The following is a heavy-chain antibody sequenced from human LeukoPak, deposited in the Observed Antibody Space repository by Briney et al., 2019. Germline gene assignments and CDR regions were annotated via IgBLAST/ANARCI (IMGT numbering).Heavy chain of an antibody. J-gene: IGHJ4*02. CDR3: ARAQTYGDSRLLLDY. Sequence: PGGSLRLSCAASEFTFSSYSMNWVRQAPGKGLEWVSYISSSGNTIYYADSVMGRFTISRDNAKNSLYLQMNSLRVEDTALYYCARAQTYGDSRLLLDYWGQGTLVTVSS. CDR2: ISSSGNTI. D-gene: IGHD2-21*02. CDR1: EFTFSSYS. V-gene: IGHV3-48*01.